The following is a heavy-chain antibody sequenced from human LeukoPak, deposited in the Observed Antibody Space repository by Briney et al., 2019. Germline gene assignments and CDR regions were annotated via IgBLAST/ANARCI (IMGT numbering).Heavy chain of an antibody. D-gene: IGHD6-19*01. V-gene: IGHV3-38-3*01. CDR3: ARDHRVYSSGWSYYFDY. CDR2: ISGGST. J-gene: IGHJ4*02. CDR1: GFTVSSNE. Sequence: GGSLRLSCAASGFTVSSNEMSWVRQAPGKGLEWVSSISGGSTYYADSRKGRFTISRDNSKNTLYLQMNSLRAEDTAVYYCARDHRVYSSGWSYYFDYWGQGTLVTVSS.